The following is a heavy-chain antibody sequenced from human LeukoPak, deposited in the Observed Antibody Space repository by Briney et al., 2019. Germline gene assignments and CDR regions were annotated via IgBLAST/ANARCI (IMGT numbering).Heavy chain of an antibody. Sequence: SETLSLPRTVSGGSMSDYYWAWIRQPPGKGLEYIGNIHYSGNTYYNPSLKSRVTISVDMSKNQFSLTVRSVTTADTAVYYCARYMRMNSGAAGMDDWSQGPLVTVSS. CDR3: ARYMRMNSGAAGMDD. CDR2: IHYSGNT. D-gene: IGHD2-15*01. CDR1: GGSMSDYY. V-gene: IGHV4-59*01. J-gene: IGHJ4*02.